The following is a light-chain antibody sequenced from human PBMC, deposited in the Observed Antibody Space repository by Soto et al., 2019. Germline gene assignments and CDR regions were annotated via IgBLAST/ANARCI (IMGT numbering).Light chain of an antibody. CDR2: VAS. V-gene: IGKV3-15*01. CDR3: EYYTKWSLN. CDR1: HSVSSR. Sequence: EIGMTQSPATLSVSPGERATLSCRASHSVSSRLAWYQQKPGQAPRLLLYVASTRPTGLPARFSGSGSGTEFTTTVSRLQTEDFSVYYCEYYTKWSLNFGGGTNVEIK. J-gene: IGKJ4*01.